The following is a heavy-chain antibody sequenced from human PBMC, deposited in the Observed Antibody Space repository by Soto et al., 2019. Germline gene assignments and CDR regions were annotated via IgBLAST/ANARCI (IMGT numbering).Heavy chain of an antibody. Sequence: PSETLSLTCAVSGYSISSGYYWGWIRQPPGKGLAWIGSIYHSGSTYYNPSLESRVTISVDTSKNHFSLKRSSLTAAYAAVYYCSRGGSSMANGIDYLCQRIFLTVSS. CDR1: GYSISSGYY. J-gene: IGHJ4*02. D-gene: IGHD3-10*01. CDR2: IYHSGST. CDR3: SRGGSSMANGIDY. V-gene: IGHV4-38-2*01.